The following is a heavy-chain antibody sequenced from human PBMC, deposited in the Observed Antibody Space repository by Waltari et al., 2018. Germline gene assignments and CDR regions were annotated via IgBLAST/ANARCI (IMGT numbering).Heavy chain of an antibody. J-gene: IGHJ1*01. CDR2: IIPIFGTA. CDR1: GGTFSSYA. D-gene: IGHD6-13*01. Sequence: QVQLVQSGAEVKKPGSSVTVSCKASGGTFSSYAISWVRQAPGKGLEWMGGIIPIFGTANYAQKFQGRVTITADESTSTAYMELSSLRSEDTAVYYCARLAGADPAEFFQHWGQGTLVIVSS. CDR3: ARLAGADPAEFFQH. V-gene: IGHV1-69*13.